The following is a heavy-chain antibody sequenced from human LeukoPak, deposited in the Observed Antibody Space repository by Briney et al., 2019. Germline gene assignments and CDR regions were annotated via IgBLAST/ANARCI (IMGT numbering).Heavy chain of an antibody. Sequence: ASVKVSCKASGGTFSSYAISWVRQAPGQGLEWMGRIIPILGIANYAQKFQGRVTITADKSTSTAYMELSSLRSEDTAVYYCARDWKYSLTGYWGQGTLVTVSS. CDR2: IIPILGIA. D-gene: IGHD5-18*01. CDR3: ARDWKYSLTGY. V-gene: IGHV1-69*04. J-gene: IGHJ4*02. CDR1: GGTFSSYA.